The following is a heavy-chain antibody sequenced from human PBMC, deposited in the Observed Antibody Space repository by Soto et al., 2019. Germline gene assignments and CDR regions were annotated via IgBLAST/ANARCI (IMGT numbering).Heavy chain of an antibody. CDR2: ISGSGSST. D-gene: IGHD2-21*01. CDR3: AKMAYFGGPGGGDY. Sequence: EVQLSESGGDLVQPGGSLRLSCAASGFIFSSHAMSWVRQAPGKGLEWVSIISGSGSSTYYADSVKGRFTSSRDNSQNTLSRQRNRLRAEDTAVYYCAKMAYFGGPGGGDYWGQGTLVSVSS. CDR1: GFIFSSHA. J-gene: IGHJ4*02. V-gene: IGHV3-23*01.